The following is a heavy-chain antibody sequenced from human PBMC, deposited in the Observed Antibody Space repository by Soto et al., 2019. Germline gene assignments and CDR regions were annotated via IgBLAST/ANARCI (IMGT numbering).Heavy chain of an antibody. CDR1: GGSISDYF. CDR3: ARVPRGSSYGYFDY. V-gene: IGHV4-59*01. CDR2: IYYSGHT. D-gene: IGHD5-18*01. Sequence: PSETLSLTCTVFGGSISDYFWSWIQQPPGKGLEWIGYIYYSGHTNYNPSLKSRVTISVDTSKNQFSLNLSSVAAADTAVYYCARVPRGSSYGYFDYWGQGTLVTVSS. J-gene: IGHJ4*02.